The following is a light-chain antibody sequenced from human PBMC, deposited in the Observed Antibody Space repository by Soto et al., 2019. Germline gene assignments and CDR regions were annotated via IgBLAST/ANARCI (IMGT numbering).Light chain of an antibody. Sequence: EIVLTRSPGTLSLSPCERATLSVTAIQSVSSSYLAWYQQKPGEAPRLLISGASSRATGIPDRFSGSGSGTDFTLTISRLEPEDSAVYYCQQCGRSQTFGQGTKLDIK. J-gene: IGKJ1*01. CDR1: QSVSSSY. CDR2: GAS. V-gene: IGKV3-20*01. CDR3: QQCGRSQT.